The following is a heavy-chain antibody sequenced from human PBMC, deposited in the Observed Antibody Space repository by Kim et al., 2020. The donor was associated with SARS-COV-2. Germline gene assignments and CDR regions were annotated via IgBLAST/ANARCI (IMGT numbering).Heavy chain of an antibody. CDR3: ARGRGGGLTIHSGSHFDY. CDR2: INHSGST. J-gene: IGHJ4*01. CDR1: GGSLSGYY. V-gene: IGHV4-34*01. D-gene: IGHD3-16*01. Sequence: SETLSLTCAVYGGSLSGYYWSWIRQPPGKGLEWIGEINHSGSTNYNPSLKSRVTISVDTYKNQFSLKLSSVTAADTAVYYCARGRGGGLTIHSGSHFDY.